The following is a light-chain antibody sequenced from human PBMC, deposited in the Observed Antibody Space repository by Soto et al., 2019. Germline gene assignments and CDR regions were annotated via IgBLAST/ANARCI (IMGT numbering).Light chain of an antibody. CDR1: SSDVGGYNY. CDR2: EVS. V-gene: IGLV2-14*01. Sequence: QSALTQPASVSGSPGQSITISCTGTSSDVGGYNYVSWYQQHPGKAPKLMIYEVSNRPSGVSNRFSGSKSGNTASLTISGLQDEDEADYYCGSYTSSSTVIFGGGTKLTVL. CDR3: GSYTSSSTVI. J-gene: IGLJ2*01.